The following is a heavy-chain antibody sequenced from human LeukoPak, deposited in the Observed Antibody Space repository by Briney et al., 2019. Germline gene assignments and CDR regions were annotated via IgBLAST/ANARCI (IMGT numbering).Heavy chain of an antibody. V-gene: IGHV1-18*01. Sequence: GASVRLSCKTSGFTFSRYGISRVRQAPGQGLEWMGWISAYNGDRNYAQKFQGRLTIITDTSTTTAYMELRSLRSDDTAVYYCVRDPSNSSGRYAYFDYWGQGALVTVSS. CDR2: ISAYNGDR. CDR1: GFTFSRYG. D-gene: IGHD3-22*01. CDR3: VRDPSNSSGRYAYFDY. J-gene: IGHJ4*02.